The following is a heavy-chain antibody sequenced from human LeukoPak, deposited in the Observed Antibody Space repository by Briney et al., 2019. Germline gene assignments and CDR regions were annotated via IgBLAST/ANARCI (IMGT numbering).Heavy chain of an antibody. Sequence: SETLSLTCTVSGGSISSHYWSWIRQPPGKGLEWIGYIYYSGSTNYNPSLKSRVTISVDTSKNQFSLKLSSVTAADTAVYYCARGGVGYYDSSGYPSNWFDPWGQGTLVTVSS. V-gene: IGHV4-59*11. CDR3: ARGGVGYYDSSGYPSNWFDP. CDR2: IYYSGST. CDR1: GGSISSHY. D-gene: IGHD3-22*01. J-gene: IGHJ5*02.